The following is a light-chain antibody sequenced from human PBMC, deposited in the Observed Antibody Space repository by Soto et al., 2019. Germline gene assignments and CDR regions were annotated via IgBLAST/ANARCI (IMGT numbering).Light chain of an antibody. CDR3: HQYHSWPLT. Sequence: EIVLTQSPGTLSLSPGERATLSCRASQSVSSSYLAWYQQKPGQAPRLLIYGASSRATGIPDRFSGSGSGTEFTLTISSLQSEDFAVYSCHQYHSWPLTFGGGTKVEIK. CDR1: QSVSSSY. CDR2: GAS. V-gene: IGKV3-20*01. J-gene: IGKJ4*01.